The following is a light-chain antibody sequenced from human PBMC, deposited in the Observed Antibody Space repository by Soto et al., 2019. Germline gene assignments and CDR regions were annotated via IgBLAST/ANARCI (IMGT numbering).Light chain of an antibody. CDR1: QSISSY. V-gene: IGKV1-39*01. CDR2: AAS. Sequence: DIQMTQSPSSLSASVGDRLTITCQASQSISSYVNWYQQKPGKAPKLLIYAASSLQSGVPSRFSGSGSGTDFTLTIGSLQPEDFATYYCQQSYSTRWTFGQGTKV. CDR3: QQSYSTRWT. J-gene: IGKJ1*01.